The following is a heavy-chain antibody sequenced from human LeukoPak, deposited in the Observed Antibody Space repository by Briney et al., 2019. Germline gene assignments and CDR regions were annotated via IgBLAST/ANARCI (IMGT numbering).Heavy chain of an antibody. CDR3: ARGYYDFWSGYYGYGVY. D-gene: IGHD3-3*01. V-gene: IGHV1-2*02. J-gene: IGHJ4*02. CDR2: INPNSGGT. Sequence: ASVKVSCKASGCTFTGYYMHWVRQAPGQGLEGMGWINPNSGGTNYAQKFQGRVTVTRGTSISTAYMELSRLRSDDTAVYYCARGYYDFWSGYYGYGVYWGQGTLVTVSS. CDR1: GCTFTGYY.